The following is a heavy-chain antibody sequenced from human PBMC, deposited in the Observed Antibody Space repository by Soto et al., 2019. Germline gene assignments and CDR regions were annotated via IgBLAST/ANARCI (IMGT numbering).Heavy chain of an antibody. CDR3: TTDRFLTDYGDYRGY. J-gene: IGHJ4*02. CDR2: IKSKTDGGTT. D-gene: IGHD4-17*01. Sequence: EVQLVESGGGLVKPGGSLRLSCAASGFTFSNAWMNWVRQAPGKGLEWVGRIKSKTDGGTTDYAAPVKGRFTISRDDSKNTLYLQMNSLKTEDTAVYYCTTDRFLTDYGDYRGYWGQGTLVTVSS. CDR1: GFTFSNAW. V-gene: IGHV3-15*07.